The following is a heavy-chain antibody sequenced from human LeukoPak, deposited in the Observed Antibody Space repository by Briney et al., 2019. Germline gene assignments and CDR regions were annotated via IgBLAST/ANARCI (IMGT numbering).Heavy chain of an antibody. CDR3: ARDGYGFGDYDSYFDY. D-gene: IGHD4-17*01. CDR2: IRYDGSNK. Sequence: PGGSLRLSCAASGFTFSSYGMHWVRQAPGKGLEWVAFIRYDGSNKYYADSVKGRFTISRDNSKNTLYLQMNSLRAEDTAVYYCARDGYGFGDYDSYFDYWGQGTLVTVSS. V-gene: IGHV3-30*02. CDR1: GFTFSSYG. J-gene: IGHJ4*02.